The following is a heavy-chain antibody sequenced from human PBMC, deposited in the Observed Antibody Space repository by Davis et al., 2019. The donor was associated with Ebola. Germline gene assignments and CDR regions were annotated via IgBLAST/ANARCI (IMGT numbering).Heavy chain of an antibody. Sequence: GESLKISCKGSGYSFTSYWIGWVRQMPGKGLEWMGIIYPGDSDTRYSPSFQGQVTISADKSISTAYLQWSSLKASDTAMYYCARMAIITIFGDDVFDIWGQGTMVTVSS. CDR3: ARMAIITIFGDDVFDI. D-gene: IGHD3-3*01. V-gene: IGHV5-51*01. CDR1: GYSFTSYW. CDR2: IYPGDSDT. J-gene: IGHJ3*02.